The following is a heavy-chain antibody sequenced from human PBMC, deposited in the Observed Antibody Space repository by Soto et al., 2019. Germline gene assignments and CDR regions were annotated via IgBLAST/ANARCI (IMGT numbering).Heavy chain of an antibody. CDR3: ARASSSGWNWFDP. V-gene: IGHV3-15*01. J-gene: IGHJ5*02. CDR1: GFTFSNAW. Sequence: GGSLRLSCAASGFTFSNAWMSWVRQAPGKGLEWVGRIKSKTDGGTTDYAAPVKGRFTISRDDSKNTLYLQMNSLKTEDTAVYYCARASSSGWNWFDPWGQGTLVTVSS. CDR2: IKSKTDGGTT. D-gene: IGHD6-19*01.